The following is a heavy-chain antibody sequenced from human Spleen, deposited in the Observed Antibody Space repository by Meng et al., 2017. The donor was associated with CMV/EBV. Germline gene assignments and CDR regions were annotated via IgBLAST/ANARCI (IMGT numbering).Heavy chain of an antibody. J-gene: IGHJ6*02. CDR1: GLTFSSYW. V-gene: IGHV3-74*01. D-gene: IGHD3-10*01. CDR2: INSDGSTT. Sequence: GESLKISCAASGLTFSSYWMHWVRQAPGKGLVWVSRINSDGSTTNYADSVKGRFTISRDNAENSLYLQMNSLRAEDTAVYYCARDGERGYDMDVWGQGTTVTVSS. CDR3: ARDGERGYDMDV.